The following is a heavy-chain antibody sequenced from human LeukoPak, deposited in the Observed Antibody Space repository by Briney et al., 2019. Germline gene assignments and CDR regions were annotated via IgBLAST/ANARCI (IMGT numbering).Heavy chain of an antibody. V-gene: IGHV1-18*01. CDR2: ISAYSGYT. Sequence: ASVKVSCKASGHTFTTYGISWMRQAPGQGLEWMGWISAYSGYTDYAQVFQGRVTMTTDTSTSTAYMELRSLRFDDTAVYYCARDGDHYDSSGYNRGVDPWGQGTLVTVSS. J-gene: IGHJ5*02. D-gene: IGHD3-22*01. CDR3: ARDGDHYDSSGYNRGVDP. CDR1: GHTFTTYG.